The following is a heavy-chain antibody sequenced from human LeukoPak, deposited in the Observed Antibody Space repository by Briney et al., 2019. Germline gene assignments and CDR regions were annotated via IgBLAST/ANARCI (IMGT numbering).Heavy chain of an antibody. D-gene: IGHD1-20*01. CDR1: GFTFSSYA. CDR2: ISGSGGST. J-gene: IGHJ5*02. V-gene: IGHV3-23*01. Sequence: SGGSLRLSCAASGFTFSSYAMSWVRQAPGKGLEWVSAISGSGGSTYYADSVKGRFTISRDNSKNTLYLQMNSLRAEDTAVYYCVLQHNWNDVGLGTGWFDPWGQGTLVTVSS. CDR3: VLQHNWNDVGLGTGWFDP.